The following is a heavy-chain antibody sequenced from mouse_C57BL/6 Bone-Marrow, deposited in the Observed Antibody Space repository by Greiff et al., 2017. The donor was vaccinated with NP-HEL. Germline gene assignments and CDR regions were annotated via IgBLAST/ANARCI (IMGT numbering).Heavy chain of an antibody. V-gene: IGHV1-63*01. Sequence: QVQLQQSGAELVRPGTSVKMSCKASGYTFTNYWIGWAKQRPGHGLEWIGDIYPGGGYTNYNEKFKGKATLTADKSSSTAYMQFSSLTSEDSAIYYCAREGWWFFDYWGQGTTLTVSS. CDR3: AREGWWFFDY. CDR2: IYPGGGYT. D-gene: IGHD1-1*02. J-gene: IGHJ2*01. CDR1: GYTFTNYW.